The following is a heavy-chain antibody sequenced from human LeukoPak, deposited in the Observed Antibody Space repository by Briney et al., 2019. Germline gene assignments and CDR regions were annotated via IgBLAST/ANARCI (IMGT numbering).Heavy chain of an antibody. D-gene: IGHD6-19*01. CDR2: ISGSGGGT. Sequence: GGTLRLSCAASGFTFSSYAMSWVRQAPEKGLEWVSNISGSGGGTYYADSVKGRFTISRDNSENTLYLQMNSLRAEDTAVYYCAKTFSSGWINDVVAAFDIWGQGTMVTVSS. CDR3: AKTFSSGWINDVVAAFDI. CDR1: GFTFSSYA. V-gene: IGHV3-23*01. J-gene: IGHJ3*02.